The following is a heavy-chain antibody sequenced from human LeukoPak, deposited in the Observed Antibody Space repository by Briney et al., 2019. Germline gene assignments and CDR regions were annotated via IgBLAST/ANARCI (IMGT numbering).Heavy chain of an antibody. V-gene: IGHV3-33*05. CDR2: ISYDGSNK. CDR3: ATGNYNRPFGY. J-gene: IGHJ4*02. CDR1: GFTFSSYG. D-gene: IGHD1-7*01. Sequence: GGSLRLSCAASGFTFSSYGMHWVRQAPGKGLEWVAVISYDGSNKYYADSVKGRFTISRDNTKNTLYLQLNSLRAEDTAVYYCATGNYNRPFGYWGQGTLVTVSS.